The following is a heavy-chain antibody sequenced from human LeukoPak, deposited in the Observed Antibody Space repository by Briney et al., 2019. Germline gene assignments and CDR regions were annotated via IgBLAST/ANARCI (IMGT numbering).Heavy chain of an antibody. J-gene: IGHJ4*02. CDR3: ARLGPGIAVAAFDY. V-gene: IGHV4-39*07. CDR1: GGSISSSSYY. D-gene: IGHD6-19*01. Sequence: PSETLSLTCTVSGGSISSSSYYWGWIRQPPGKGLEWIGSIYYSGSTYYNPSLKSRVTISVDTSKNQFSLKLTSVTAADTAVYYCARLGPGIAVAAFDYWGQGTLVTVSS. CDR2: IYYSGST.